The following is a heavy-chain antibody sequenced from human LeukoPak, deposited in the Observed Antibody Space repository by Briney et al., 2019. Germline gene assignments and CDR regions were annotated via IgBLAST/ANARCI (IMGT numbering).Heavy chain of an antibody. CDR3: ARGPYSYDSSGAFDI. D-gene: IGHD3-22*01. V-gene: IGHV4-4*07. Sequence: PSETLSLTCTVSGGSISSYYWTWIRQPAGKGLEWIGRISSSGSTNYNPSLKSRVTISVDTSKNQFSLKLSSVTAADTAVYFCARGPYSYDSSGAFDIWGQGTMVTVSS. CDR1: GGSISSYY. CDR2: ISSSGST. J-gene: IGHJ3*02.